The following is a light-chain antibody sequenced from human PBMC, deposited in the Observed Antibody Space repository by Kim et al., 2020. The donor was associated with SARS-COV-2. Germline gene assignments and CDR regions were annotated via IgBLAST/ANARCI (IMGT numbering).Light chain of an antibody. CDR3: QQYNSFPYT. J-gene: IGKJ2*01. CDR1: QGFGNW. CDR2: KAS. V-gene: IGKV1-5*03. Sequence: SASIGDTVTINCRASQGFGNWLAWFQQKPGRAPRVLIYKASNLETGVPSRFSGSGSETDFILTIRNLQPEDIATYYCQQYNSFPYTFGQGTKLEIK.